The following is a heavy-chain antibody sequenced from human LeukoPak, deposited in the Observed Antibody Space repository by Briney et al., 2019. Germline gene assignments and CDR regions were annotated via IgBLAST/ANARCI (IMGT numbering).Heavy chain of an antibody. D-gene: IGHD1-26*01. Sequence: GGSLRLSCAASGFTFSGYSMNWVRQAPGKGLEWVSYISSSSSNIYYADSVKGRSTISRDNAKNSLYLQMNSLRAEDTAVYYCARRGTYYPFDYWGQGTLVTVSS. CDR2: ISSSSSNI. CDR1: GFTFSGYS. CDR3: ARRGTYYPFDY. V-gene: IGHV3-48*01. J-gene: IGHJ4*02.